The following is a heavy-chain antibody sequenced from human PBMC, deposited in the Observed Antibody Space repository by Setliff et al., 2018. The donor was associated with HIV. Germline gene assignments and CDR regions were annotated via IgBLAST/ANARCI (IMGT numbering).Heavy chain of an antibody. J-gene: IGHJ2*01. Sequence: SETLSLTCTVSGGSISSDTFYWSWIRQPAGKGLEWIGHVYARGNTNYNPSLKSRVIISVDTSKMQFSLKLRSVTAADTAMYYCARDTRAAAGRGWYFDLWGRGTLVTVSS. CDR1: GGSISSDTFY. CDR3: ARDTRAAAGRGWYFDL. V-gene: IGHV4-61*09. CDR2: VYARGNT. D-gene: IGHD6-13*01.